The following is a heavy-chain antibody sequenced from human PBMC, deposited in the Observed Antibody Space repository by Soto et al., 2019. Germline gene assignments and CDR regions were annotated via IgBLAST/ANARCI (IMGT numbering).Heavy chain of an antibody. Sequence: VKVSCQASGYTFTSYDINWVRQATGQGLEWMGWMNPNSGNTGYAQKFQGRVTMTRNTSISTAYMELSSLRSEDTAVYYCARPIYDILTGYYYYYGMDVWGQGTTVTVSS. CDR3: ARPIYDILTGYYYYYGMDV. V-gene: IGHV1-8*01. D-gene: IGHD3-9*01. CDR2: MNPNSGNT. CDR1: GYTFTSYD. J-gene: IGHJ6*02.